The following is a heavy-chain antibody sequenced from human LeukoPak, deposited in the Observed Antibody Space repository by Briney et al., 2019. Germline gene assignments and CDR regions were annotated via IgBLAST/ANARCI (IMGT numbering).Heavy chain of an antibody. CDR1: GFTFSTYA. Sequence: GGSLRLSCAASGFTFSTYAMSWVRQAPGKGLEWVSGIRGTGSRTDYADSVKGRFTISRDNSKDTLYLQMNSLRAEDTAIYYCAKGPIFGGLLYYFDYWGQGTLVTVSS. CDR3: AKGPIFGGLLYYFDY. D-gene: IGHD3-10*01. V-gene: IGHV3-23*01. J-gene: IGHJ4*02. CDR2: IRGTGSRT.